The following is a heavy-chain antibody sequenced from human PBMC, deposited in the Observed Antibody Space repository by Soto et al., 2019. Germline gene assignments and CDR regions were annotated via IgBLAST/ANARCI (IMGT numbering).Heavy chain of an antibody. J-gene: IGHJ6*02. CDR3: AKDRATYYYYGMDV. CDR1: GFTFSSYG. CDR2: ISYDGSNK. Sequence: GGSLRLSCAASGFTFSSYGMHWVRQAPGKGLEWVAVISYDGSNKYYADSVKGRFTISRDNSKNTLYLQMNSLRAEDTAVYYCAKDRATYYYYGMDVWGQGTTVTVSS. D-gene: IGHD5-12*01. V-gene: IGHV3-30*18.